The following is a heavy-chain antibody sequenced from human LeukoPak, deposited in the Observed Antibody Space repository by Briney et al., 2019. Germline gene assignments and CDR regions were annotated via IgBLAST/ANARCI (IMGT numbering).Heavy chain of an antibody. Sequence: SVKVSCKASGGTFSNYAINWVRQAPGQGLEWMGGITPLFGTAKYAQKFQGRVTIIADESTSTAYMELSSLRSEDTAVYYCARDTTGTTVVSDAYYYGMGVWGQGTTVTVSS. V-gene: IGHV1-69*13. CDR2: ITPLFGTA. J-gene: IGHJ6*02. D-gene: IGHD1-1*01. CDR1: GGTFSNYA. CDR3: ARDTTGTTVVSDAYYYGMGV.